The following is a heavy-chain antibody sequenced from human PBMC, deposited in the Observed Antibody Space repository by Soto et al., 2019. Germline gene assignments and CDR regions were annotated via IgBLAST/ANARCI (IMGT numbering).Heavy chain of an antibody. CDR3: ARKVMAARWADAFDI. CDR1: GYSFTTYW. Sequence: GESLKISCKGSGYSFTTYWITWVRQMPGKGLEWMGRIDPSDSYTNYSPSFQGHVTISADKSISTAYLQWSSLKASDTAMYYCARKVMAARWADAFDIWGQGTMVTVS. V-gene: IGHV5-10-1*01. D-gene: IGHD5-12*01. CDR2: IDPSDSYT. J-gene: IGHJ3*02.